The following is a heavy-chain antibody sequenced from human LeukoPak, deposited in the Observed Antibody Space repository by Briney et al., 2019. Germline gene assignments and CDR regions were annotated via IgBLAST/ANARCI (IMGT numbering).Heavy chain of an antibody. V-gene: IGHV3-23*01. J-gene: IGHJ4*02. D-gene: IGHD6-19*01. CDR2: ISGSGGST. CDR1: GFTFSSYG. Sequence: GGSLRLCCAASGFTFSSYGMSWVRQAPGKGLDWVSAISGSGGSTYYADSVKGRFTISRDNSKNTLYLQMNSLRAEDTAVYYCAKESAVAGLAYYFDYWGQGTLVTVSS. CDR3: AKESAVAGLAYYFDY.